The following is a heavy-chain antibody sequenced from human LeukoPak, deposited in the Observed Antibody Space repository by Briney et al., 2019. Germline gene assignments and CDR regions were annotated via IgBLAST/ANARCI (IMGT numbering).Heavy chain of an antibody. D-gene: IGHD4-17*01. J-gene: IGHJ5*02. CDR1: GGSFSGYY. V-gene: IGHV4-34*01. CDR2: INHSGST. CDR3: ARSDYVAWFDP. Sequence: SETLSLTCAVYGGSFSGYYWSWIRQPPGKGLEWIGEINHSGSTNYNPSLKSRVTISVDTSKNQFSLKLSSVTAADTAVYYCARSDYVAWFDPWGQGTLVTVSS.